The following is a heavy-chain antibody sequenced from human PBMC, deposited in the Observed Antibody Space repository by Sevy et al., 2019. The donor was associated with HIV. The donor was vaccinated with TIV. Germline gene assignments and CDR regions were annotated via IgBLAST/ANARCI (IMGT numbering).Heavy chain of an antibody. Sequence: GGSLRLSCAASGFSFRSYSMNWVRQAPGKGLEWVSYISGSSSTIYYADSVKGRFTISRDNAKNSLYLQMNSLRDEDTAVYFCARFLWDYDTLTGYYCIFDSWGQGTLVTVSS. V-gene: IGHV3-48*02. CDR1: GFSFRSYS. D-gene: IGHD3-9*01. CDR3: ARFLWDYDTLTGYYCIFDS. J-gene: IGHJ4*02. CDR2: ISGSSSTI.